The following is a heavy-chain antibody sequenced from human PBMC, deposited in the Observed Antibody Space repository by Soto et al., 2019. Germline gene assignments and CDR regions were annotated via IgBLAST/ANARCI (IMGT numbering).Heavy chain of an antibody. CDR1: GGTFSSYA. J-gene: IGHJ5*02. Sequence: SVMVSCKASGGTFSSYAISWVRQAPGQGLEWMGGIIPIFGTANYAQKFQGRVTITADESTSTAYMELSSLRSEDTAVYYCAVGVRFLEWLTWFDPWGQGTLVTVSS. CDR2: IIPIFGTA. V-gene: IGHV1-69*13. D-gene: IGHD3-3*01. CDR3: AVGVRFLEWLTWFDP.